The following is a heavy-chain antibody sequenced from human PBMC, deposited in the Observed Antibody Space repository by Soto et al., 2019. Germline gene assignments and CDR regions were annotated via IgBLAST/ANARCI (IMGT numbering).Heavy chain of an antibody. CDR1: GGTFSSYA. D-gene: IGHD3-10*01. CDR3: ARAARIHMVRGVIESPFDY. Sequence: ASVKVSCKASGGTFSSYAISWVRQAPGQGLEWMGGIIPIFGTANYAQKFQGRVTITADESTSTAYMELSSLRSEDTAVYYCARAARIHMVRGVIESPFDYWGQGTLVTVSS. V-gene: IGHV1-69*13. J-gene: IGHJ4*02. CDR2: IIPIFGTA.